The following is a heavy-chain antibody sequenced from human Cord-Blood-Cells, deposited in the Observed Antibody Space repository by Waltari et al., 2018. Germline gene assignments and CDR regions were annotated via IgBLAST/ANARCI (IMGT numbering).Heavy chain of an antibody. J-gene: IGHJ4*02. D-gene: IGHD4-17*01. Sequence: EVQLVESGGGLVKPGGSLRLSCAASGFTFSNAWMSWVRQAPGKGLEWFGRIKSKTDGGTTDYAAPVKGRFTIARDDSKNTLYLQMNSLKTEDTAVYYCTTFLTTVTDYWGQGTLVTVSS. CDR3: TTFLTTVTDY. CDR2: IKSKTDGGTT. CDR1: GFTFSNAW. V-gene: IGHV3-15*01.